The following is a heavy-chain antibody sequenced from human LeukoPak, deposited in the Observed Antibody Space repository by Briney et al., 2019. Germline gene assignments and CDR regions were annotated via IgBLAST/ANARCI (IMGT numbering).Heavy chain of an antibody. CDR3: ARGKLAAPGRTGYNWFDP. CDR2: INPNSDGT. V-gene: IGHV1-2*02. Sequence: GAAVRVSCKASGDTFTGYYIHWVRQAPGQGLEWMGWINPNSDGTNYAQKLQGRVTRPRDTSITTAYMELSGLRSDDTAIYYCARGKLAAPGRTGYNWFDPWGQGTLVTVSS. CDR1: GDTFTGYY. J-gene: IGHJ5*02. D-gene: IGHD6-13*01.